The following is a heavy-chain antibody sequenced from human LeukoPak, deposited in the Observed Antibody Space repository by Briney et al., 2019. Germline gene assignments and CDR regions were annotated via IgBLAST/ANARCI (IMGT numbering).Heavy chain of an antibody. CDR2: ISYDGSSK. D-gene: IGHD1-26*01. CDR3: AGVRSGSYYNYPDAFDI. J-gene: IGHJ3*02. CDR1: GFTFSTYA. V-gene: IGHV3-30*04. Sequence: GRSLRLSCAASGFTFSTYAMHWVRQAPGKGLEWVAVISYDGSSKYYADSVKGRFTISRDNAKNSLYLQMNSLRAEDTAVYYCAGVRSGSYYNYPDAFDIWGQGTMVTVSS.